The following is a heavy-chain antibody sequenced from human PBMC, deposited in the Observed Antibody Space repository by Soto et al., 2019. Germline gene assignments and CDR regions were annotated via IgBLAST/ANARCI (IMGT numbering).Heavy chain of an antibody. J-gene: IGHJ6*02. CDR1: GFTFSDSY. Sequence: QVQLVESGGGVVQPGTSLRLACAASGFTFSDSYMSWIRQAPGKGLEWISYITFSGNTVYYADSLKGRFTISRDNAKNSLYLQMNRLRAEDTAVYYCARVSWREKYGMDVWGQGTTVTVSS. CDR2: ITFSGNTV. V-gene: IGHV3-11*01. CDR3: ARVSWREKYGMDV.